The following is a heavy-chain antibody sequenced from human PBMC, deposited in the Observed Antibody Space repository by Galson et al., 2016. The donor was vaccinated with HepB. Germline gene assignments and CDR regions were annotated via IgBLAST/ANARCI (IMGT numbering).Heavy chain of an antibody. CDR2: TKSRHNGGTT. Sequence: SLRLSCAASGFTFSNYAMSWVRQAPGKGLEWVGRTKSRHNGGTTDLAAPVKGRFIVARADSTSKLYLQMNRLATEDTAVYYCAKKPHFDYWGQGTPVTVSS. J-gene: IGHJ4*02. CDR1: GFTFSNYA. CDR3: AKKPHFDY. V-gene: IGHV3-15*01.